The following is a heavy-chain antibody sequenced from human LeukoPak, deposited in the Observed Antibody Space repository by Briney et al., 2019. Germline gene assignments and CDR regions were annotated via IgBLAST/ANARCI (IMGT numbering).Heavy chain of an antibody. CDR2: TYYRSKWYN. Sequence: SQTLSLTCAISGDSISSNSATWNWIRQSPSRGLEWQGRTYYRSKWYNEYAVSVKSRMTINADTSKNQFSLQLNSVTPEDTAVYYCARRKDGGNYFDYWGQGTLVTVSS. V-gene: IGHV6-1*01. CDR1: GDSISSNSAT. CDR3: ARRKDGGNYFDY. D-gene: IGHD4-23*01. J-gene: IGHJ4*02.